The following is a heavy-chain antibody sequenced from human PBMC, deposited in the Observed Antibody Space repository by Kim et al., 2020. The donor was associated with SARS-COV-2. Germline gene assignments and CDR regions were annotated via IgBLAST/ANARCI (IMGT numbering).Heavy chain of an antibody. CDR3: ARDSNITMVRGVIISYYYGMDV. J-gene: IGHJ6*02. CDR1: GYTFTSYG. CDR2: ISAYNGNT. V-gene: IGHV1-18*01. D-gene: IGHD3-10*01. Sequence: ASVKVSCKASGYTFTSYGISWVRQAPGQGLEWMGWISAYNGNTNYAQKLQGRVTMTTDTSTSTAYMELRSLRSDDTAVYYCARDSNITMVRGVIISYYYGMDVWSQGTTVTVSS.